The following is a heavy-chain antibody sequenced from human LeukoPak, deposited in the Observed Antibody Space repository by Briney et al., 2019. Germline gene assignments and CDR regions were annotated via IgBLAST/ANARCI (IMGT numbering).Heavy chain of an antibody. D-gene: IGHD2/OR15-2a*01. CDR3: AKGCGSTCYVPWDY. V-gene: IGHV3-23*01. J-gene: IGHJ4*02. CDR1: GFTFSSHA. CDR2: ISGTGDAT. Sequence: GGSLRLSCGASGFTFSSHAMSWIRQAPGEGLEWVSVISGTGDATYYADSVRGRFTIARDNSMNTLYLEMHSLRAGDTAVYYCAKGCGSTCYVPWDYWGQGTLVTVPS.